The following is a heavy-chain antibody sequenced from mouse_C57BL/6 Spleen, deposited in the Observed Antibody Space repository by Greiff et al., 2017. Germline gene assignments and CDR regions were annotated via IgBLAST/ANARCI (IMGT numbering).Heavy chain of an antibody. CDR2: IDPNSGGT. D-gene: IGHD1-1*01. J-gene: IGHJ2*01. CDR1: GYTFTSYW. CDR3: AKGGFGSSYDFDY. V-gene: IGHV1-72*01. Sequence: QVQLQQPGAELVKPGASVKLSCKASGYTFTSYWMHWVKQRPGRGLEWIGRIDPNSGGTKYNEKFQSKATLTADKPSSTAYMQLSSLTSEDSAVYYCAKGGFGSSYDFDYWGQGTTLTVSS.